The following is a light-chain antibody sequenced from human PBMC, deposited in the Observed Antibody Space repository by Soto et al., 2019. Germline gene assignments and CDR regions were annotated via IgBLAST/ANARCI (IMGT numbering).Light chain of an antibody. CDR3: QQFGDSLT. J-gene: IGKJ4*01. CDR1: QSVSSSY. Sequence: ETVLTQSPGTLSLSPGERATLSCRASQSVSSSYLAWYQQKPGQAPRLLIYGASSRATGIPDRFSGSGSGTDFTLSVSRLEPEDFEVYYCQQFGDSLTFGGGTKVEI. V-gene: IGKV3-20*01. CDR2: GAS.